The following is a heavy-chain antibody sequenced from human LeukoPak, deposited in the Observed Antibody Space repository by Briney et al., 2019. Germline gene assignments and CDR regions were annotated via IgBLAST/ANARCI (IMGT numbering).Heavy chain of an antibody. V-gene: IGHV1-18*01. D-gene: IGHD3-3*01. CDR2: ISAYNGNT. CDR1: GYTFTSYG. Sequence: ASVKVSSKASGYTFTSYGISWVRQAPGQGLEWMGWISAYNGNTNYAQKLQGRVTMTTDTSTSTAYMELRSLRSDDTAVYYCARVTYYDFWSDLDYYYYGMDVWGQGTTVTVSS. J-gene: IGHJ6*02. CDR3: ARVTYYDFWSDLDYYYYGMDV.